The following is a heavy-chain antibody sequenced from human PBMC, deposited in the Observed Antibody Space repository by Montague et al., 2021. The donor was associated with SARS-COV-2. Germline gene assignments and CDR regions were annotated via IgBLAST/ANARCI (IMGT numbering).Heavy chain of an antibody. CDR2: INSDGSST. V-gene: IGHV3-74*01. Sequence: SLRLSCAASGFTFSSYWMHWVRQAPGKGLVWVSRINSDGSSTSYADSVKGRFTISRDNAKNTLYLQMNSLRAEDTAVYYCARDLEGIAAAGTGGFDYWGQGALV. CDR1: GFTFSSYW. D-gene: IGHD6-13*01. J-gene: IGHJ4*02. CDR3: ARDLEGIAAAGTGGFDY.